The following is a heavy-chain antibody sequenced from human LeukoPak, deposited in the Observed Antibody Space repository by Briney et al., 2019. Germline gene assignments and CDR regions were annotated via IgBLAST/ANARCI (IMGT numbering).Heavy chain of an antibody. J-gene: IGHJ4*02. CDR1: GYTFTRYG. D-gene: IGHD3-16*02. V-gene: IGHV1-18*01. Sequence: ASVKVSCQVSGYTFTRYGLSWVRQAPGQGLEWMGWISDYNGNTNYAQKLQGRVTMTTDTSTSTAYMELRSLRSDDTAVYYCARVLSLLGDYWGQGTLVTVSS. CDR2: ISDYNGNT. CDR3: ARVLSLLGDY.